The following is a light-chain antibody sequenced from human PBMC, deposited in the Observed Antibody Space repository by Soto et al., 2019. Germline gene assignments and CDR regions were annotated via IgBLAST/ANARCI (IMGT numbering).Light chain of an antibody. CDR3: CSFARSSSFYV. J-gene: IGLJ1*01. CDR1: SSDIGSSNF. Sequence: QSALTQPASVSGSPGQSITISCSGTSSDIGSSNFVSWYQQHPGKAPKLIIFEGDRRPSGVSVRFSGSKSGNTASLTIFGLLAEDEADYYCCSFARSSSFYVFGTGTKVTVL. V-gene: IGLV2-23*01. CDR2: EGD.